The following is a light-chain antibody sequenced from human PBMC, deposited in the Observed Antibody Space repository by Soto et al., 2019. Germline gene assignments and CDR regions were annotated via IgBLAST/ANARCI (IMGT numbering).Light chain of an antibody. CDR2: GAS. Sequence: EIVLTQSPCTLSLSPGERATLACRASQSVSSSYLAWYQQKPGQAPRLLIYGASSRATGIPDRFSGSGSGTEFTLTISTLEPEDVEVYYCQQYGSSPTFGKGTKVEIK. V-gene: IGKV3-20*01. J-gene: IGKJ1*01. CDR3: QQYGSSPT. CDR1: QSVSSSY.